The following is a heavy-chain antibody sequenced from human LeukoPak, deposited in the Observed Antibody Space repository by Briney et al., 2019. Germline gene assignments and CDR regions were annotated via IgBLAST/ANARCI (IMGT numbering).Heavy chain of an antibody. CDR2: ITVSGGNT. D-gene: IGHD3-9*01. CDR3: AKWGDYDVLTGYYVSDY. Sequence: GGSLRLSCAASGSTFSNYAMSWVRQAPGKGLEWVSAITVSGGNTYYADSVKGRFTISRDNSKNTLYLQMNSLRAEDTAVYYCAKWGDYDVLTGYYVSDYWGQGTLVTVSS. CDR1: GSTFSNYA. J-gene: IGHJ4*02. V-gene: IGHV3-23*01.